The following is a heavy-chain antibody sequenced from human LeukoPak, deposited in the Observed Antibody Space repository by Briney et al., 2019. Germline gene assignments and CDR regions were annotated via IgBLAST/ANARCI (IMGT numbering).Heavy chain of an antibody. D-gene: IGHD4-17*01. CDR3: ARGHYGDYVGYYYYGMDV. CDR2: IIPIFGTA. Sequence: GASVKVSCKASGGTFSSYAISWVRQAPGQGLEWMGGIIPIFGTANYAQKFQGRVTITADESTSTVYMELSSLRSEDTAVYYCARGHYGDYVGYYYYGMDVWGKGTTVTVSS. CDR1: GGTFSSYA. J-gene: IGHJ6*04. V-gene: IGHV1-69*13.